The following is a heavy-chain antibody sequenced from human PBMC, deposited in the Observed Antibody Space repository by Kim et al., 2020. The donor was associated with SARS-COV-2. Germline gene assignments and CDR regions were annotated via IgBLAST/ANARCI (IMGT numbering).Heavy chain of an antibody. J-gene: IGHJ4*02. D-gene: IGHD3-22*01. V-gene: IGHV4-34*01. Sequence: SETLSLTCAVYGGSFSGYYWSWIRQPPGKGLEWIGEINHSGSTNYNPSLKSRVTISVDTSKNQFSLKLSSVTAADTAVYYCARGAASTMIVVVAYYFDYWGQGTLVTVSS. CDR2: INHSGST. CDR3: ARGAASTMIVVVAYYFDY. CDR1: GGSFSGYY.